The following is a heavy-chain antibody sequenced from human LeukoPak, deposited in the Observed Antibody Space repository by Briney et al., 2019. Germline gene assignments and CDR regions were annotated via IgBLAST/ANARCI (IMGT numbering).Heavy chain of an antibody. CDR1: AGSVSDYY. CDR3: ASRKLGNDY. V-gene: IGHV4-59*02. Sequence: SETLSLTCTISAGSVSDYYWSWIRHSPGKDLEWLGYIYHTGSTSYSPSLKSRVTISADTSQNQCSLKLSSVTAADTVVYYCASRKLGNDYWGQGTLVTVSS. J-gene: IGHJ4*02. D-gene: IGHD7-27*01. CDR2: IYHTGST.